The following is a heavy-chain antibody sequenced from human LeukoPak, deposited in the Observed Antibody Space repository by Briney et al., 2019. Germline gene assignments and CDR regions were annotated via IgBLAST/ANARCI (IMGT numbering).Heavy chain of an antibody. J-gene: IGHJ5*02. Sequence: SVKVSCKASGGTFSRYAISWVRQAPGQGLEWMGGIIPIFGTANYAQKFQGRVTITTDESTSTAYMELSSLRSEDTAVYYCARGTRYRNPTHWFDPWGQGTLVTVSS. V-gene: IGHV1-69*05. CDR3: ARGTRYRNPTHWFDP. CDR2: IIPIFGTA. CDR1: GGTFSRYA. D-gene: IGHD4-11*01.